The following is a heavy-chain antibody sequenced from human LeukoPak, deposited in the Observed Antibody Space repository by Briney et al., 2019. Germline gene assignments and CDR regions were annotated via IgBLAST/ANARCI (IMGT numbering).Heavy chain of an antibody. CDR2: VKPDSGDT. V-gene: IGHV1-2*02. CDR3: AKHLWFGDTGYFDS. CDR1: GYTFTDYY. Sequence: ASVKVSCKASGYTFTDYYIQWLRQAPGQGPEWMGWVKPDSGDTYYAQKLQGRFTMTRDTSISTASMELSMLTSADTAVYYCAKHLWFGDTGYFDSWGQGTLVVVSS. D-gene: IGHD3-10*01. J-gene: IGHJ4*02.